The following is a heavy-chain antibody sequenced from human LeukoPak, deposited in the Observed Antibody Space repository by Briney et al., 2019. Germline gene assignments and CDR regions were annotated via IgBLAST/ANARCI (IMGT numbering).Heavy chain of an antibody. CDR2: ISAYNGNT. J-gene: IGHJ6*02. V-gene: IGHV1-18*01. D-gene: IGHD3-22*01. Sequence: ASVKVSCKASGYTFTSYGISWVRQAPGQGLEWMGWISAYNGNTNYAQKLQGRVTTTTDTSTSTAYMELRSLRSDDTAVYYCARDTKYDSSGYYRNYYYYGMDVWGQGTTVTVSS. CDR1: GYTFTSYG. CDR3: ARDTKYDSSGYYRNYYYYGMDV.